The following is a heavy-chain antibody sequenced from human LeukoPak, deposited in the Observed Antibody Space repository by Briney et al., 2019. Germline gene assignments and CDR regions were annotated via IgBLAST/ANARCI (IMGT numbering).Heavy chain of an antibody. Sequence: GGSLRLSCAASGFSVGNNYMTWVRQAPGKGLEWVAVIYSAGSTIYADSVRARFSISRDSSNNTLFLQMNNLRAEDTADYYCVRDFFTTMDGYAEYYLDFWGLGTLVTVSS. CDR2: IYSAGST. CDR1: GFSVGNNY. D-gene: IGHD4-23*01. CDR3: VRDFFTTMDGYAEYYLDF. J-gene: IGHJ4*02. V-gene: IGHV3-53*01.